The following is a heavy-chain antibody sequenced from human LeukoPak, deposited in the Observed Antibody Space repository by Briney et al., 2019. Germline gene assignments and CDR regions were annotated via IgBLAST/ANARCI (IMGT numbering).Heavy chain of an antibody. CDR1: GFTFSSYA. CDR2: ISGSGGST. CDR3: AKGLYGSGSPSYYFDY. D-gene: IGHD3-10*01. J-gene: IGHJ4*02. V-gene: IGHV3-23*01. Sequence: GGSLRLSCAASGFTFSSYAMSWVRQAPGKGLEWVSAISGSGGSTYYADSVKGRFTISRDNSKNTPYLQMNSLRAEDTAVYYCAKGLYGSGSPSYYFDYWGQGTLVTVSS.